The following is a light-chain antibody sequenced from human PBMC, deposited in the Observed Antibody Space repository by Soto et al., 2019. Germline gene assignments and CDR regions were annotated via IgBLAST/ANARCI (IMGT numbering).Light chain of an antibody. CDR3: QQYGDSPWT. Sequence: EIVLTQSPGTLSLSPAERASLSCRASQSVGSTYLAWYQQKPGQAPRLLIYGASSRATGIADRFSGSGSGTDFTLTISRLEPEDSAVYYCQQYGDSPWTFGQGTRLEIK. J-gene: IGKJ5*01. V-gene: IGKV3-20*01. CDR2: GAS. CDR1: QSVGSTY.